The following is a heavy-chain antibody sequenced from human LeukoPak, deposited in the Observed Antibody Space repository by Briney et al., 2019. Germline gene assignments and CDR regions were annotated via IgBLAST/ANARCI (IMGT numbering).Heavy chain of an antibody. CDR3: ARVATGSYDWFDP. J-gene: IGHJ5*02. D-gene: IGHD3-10*01. Sequence: GGSLRLSCAAPGITLNGYWMHWVRQAPGKGLVWVSRINSDGSTTSYADSVKGRFTISRDNSKNTLYLQMNSLRAEDTAVYFCARVATGSYDWFDPWGQGTLVTVSS. V-gene: IGHV3-74*01. CDR1: GITLNGYW. CDR2: INSDGSTT.